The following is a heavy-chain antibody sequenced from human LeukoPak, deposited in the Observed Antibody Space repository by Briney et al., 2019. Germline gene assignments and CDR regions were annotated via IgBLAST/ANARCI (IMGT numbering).Heavy chain of an antibody. V-gene: IGHV3-11*04. D-gene: IGHD2-2*01. Sequence: GGSLRLSCAASGFIFSDYYMSWIRQAPGKGLEWVSDINSRGDTIHYADSVRGRFTISRDNAKNSLYLQMNSLKTEDTAVYYCARAGCNSTSCYALWYFDYWGQGSLVTVSS. CDR1: GFIFSDYY. CDR2: INSRGDTI. J-gene: IGHJ4*02. CDR3: ARAGCNSTSCYALWYFDY.